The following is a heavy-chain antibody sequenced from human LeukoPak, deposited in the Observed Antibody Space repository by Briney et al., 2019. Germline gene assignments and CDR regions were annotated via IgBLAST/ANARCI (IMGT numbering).Heavy chain of an antibody. Sequence: PGGSLRLSCAASGFTFSSYWMSWVRQAPGKGLGWVANIKQDGSEKYYVDSVKGRFTISRDNAKNSLYLQMNSLRAEDTAVYYCARGAQRNYDSSGYYQGDYWGQGTLVTVSS. CDR2: IKQDGSEK. D-gene: IGHD3-22*01. J-gene: IGHJ4*02. CDR3: ARGAQRNYDSSGYYQGDY. V-gene: IGHV3-7*01. CDR1: GFTFSSYW.